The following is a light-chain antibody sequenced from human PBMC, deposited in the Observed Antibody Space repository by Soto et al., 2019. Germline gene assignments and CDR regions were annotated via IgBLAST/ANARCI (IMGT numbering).Light chain of an antibody. Sequence: DFQITQSPSSLSASVGDRVTIARRPSRRMSSYLSGXQQNQGXAPNXXXADXSSLQRGGPSRFSGSGSGTDFTLTISGLQPEDFATYYCQQGYSTPWTFGQGTKVDIK. V-gene: IGKV1-39*01. J-gene: IGKJ1*01. CDR2: DXS. CDR3: QQGYSTPWT. CDR1: RRMSSY.